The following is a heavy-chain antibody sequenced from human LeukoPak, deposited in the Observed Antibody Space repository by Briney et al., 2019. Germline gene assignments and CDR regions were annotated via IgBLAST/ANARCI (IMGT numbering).Heavy chain of an antibody. D-gene: IGHD1-26*01. V-gene: IGHV3-30*04. CDR1: GFTFSSYA. CDR3: ARGDSGSYGGTVDI. J-gene: IGHJ3*02. Sequence: PGGSLRLSCAASGFTFSSYAMHWVRQAPGKGLEWVAVISYDGSNKYYADSVKGRFTISRDNSKNTLYLQMNSLRAEDTAVYYCARGDSGSYGGTVDIWGQGTMGTVSS. CDR2: ISYDGSNK.